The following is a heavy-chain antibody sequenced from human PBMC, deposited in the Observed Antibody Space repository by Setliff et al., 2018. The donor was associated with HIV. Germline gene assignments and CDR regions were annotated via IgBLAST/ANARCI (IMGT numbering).Heavy chain of an antibody. CDR1: GYTFTGYY. D-gene: IGHD3-10*02. Sequence: GASVKVSCKASGYTFTGYYVHWVRQAPGQGLEWMGWINPNSGDTKFPQKFQSRVTMARDTSISTAYMELSSLRSNDTAVYYCTMSGANAVFREWGQGTLVTVSS. V-gene: IGHV1-2*02. CDR3: TMSGANAVFRE. J-gene: IGHJ1*01. CDR2: INPNSGDT.